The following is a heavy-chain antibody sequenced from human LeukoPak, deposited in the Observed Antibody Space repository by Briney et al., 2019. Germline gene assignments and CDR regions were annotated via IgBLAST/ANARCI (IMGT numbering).Heavy chain of an antibody. J-gene: IGHJ4*02. CDR3: ARDGGYSYGSAWNFDY. D-gene: IGHD5-18*01. Sequence: ASVKVSCKASGYTFTGYYMHWVRQAPGQGLEWMGWINPNSGGTNYAQNFQGWVTMTRDTSISTAYMELSRLRSDDKAVYYCARDGGYSYGSAWNFDYWGQGTLVTVSS. V-gene: IGHV1-2*04. CDR2: INPNSGGT. CDR1: GYTFTGYY.